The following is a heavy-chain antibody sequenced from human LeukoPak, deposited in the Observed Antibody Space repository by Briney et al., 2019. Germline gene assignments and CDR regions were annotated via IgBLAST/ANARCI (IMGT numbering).Heavy chain of an antibody. CDR1: GFTFSNYA. CDR3: ARDGENHYYDY. CDR2: ISYDGSDK. D-gene: IGHD7-27*01. V-gene: IGHV3-30*14. J-gene: IGHJ4*02. Sequence: GRSLRLSCAASGFTFSNYAMDWVRQAPGKGQEWVAVISYDGSDKYYADSVKGRFTISRDNSKNTVYLEMNSLRAEDTAVYYCARDGENHYYDYWGQGTLVTVST.